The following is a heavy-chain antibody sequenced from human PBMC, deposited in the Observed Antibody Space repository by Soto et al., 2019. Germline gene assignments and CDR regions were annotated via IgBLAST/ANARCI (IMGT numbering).Heavy chain of an antibody. Sequence: PGGSLRLSCTASGFTFRDYAMSWFRQAPGKGLEWVAFIRNKAYGGTTEYAASVKGRFTISTDDSKSIACLQMNSLKTEDTAFYYCTRNVRGYCSSASCPRPEYWGQGTLVTVSS. J-gene: IGHJ4*02. CDR3: TRNVRGYCSSASCPRPEY. D-gene: IGHD2-2*01. CDR2: IRNKAYGGTT. V-gene: IGHV3-49*03. CDR1: GFTFRDYA.